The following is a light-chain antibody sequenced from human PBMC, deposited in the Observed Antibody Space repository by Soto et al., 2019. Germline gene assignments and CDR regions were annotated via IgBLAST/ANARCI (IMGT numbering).Light chain of an antibody. J-gene: IGKJ5*01. CDR2: AAS. CDR1: QSISNH. CDR3: QQSYSTPPIT. Sequence: DIQMTQSPSSLSASVEDRVIITGRASQSISNHLNWYQQKPGKAPKLLIFAASSLQSGVPSRFSGSISGPDFTLTISSLQPEDFATYYCQQSYSTPPITFGQVTRREIK. V-gene: IGKV1-39*01.